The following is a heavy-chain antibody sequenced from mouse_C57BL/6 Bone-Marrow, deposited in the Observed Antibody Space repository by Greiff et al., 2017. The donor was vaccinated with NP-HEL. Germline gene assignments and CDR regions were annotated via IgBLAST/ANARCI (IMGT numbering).Heavy chain of an antibody. CDR1: GYSITSGYY. CDR3: ARVKSYFDY. Sequence: EVQLVESGPGLVKPSQSLSLTCSVTGYSITSGYYWNWIRQFPGNKLEWMGYISYDGSNNYNPSLKNRISITRDTSKNQFFLKLNSVTTEDTATYYCARVKSYFDYWGQGTTLTVSS. V-gene: IGHV3-6*01. J-gene: IGHJ2*01. CDR2: ISYDGSN.